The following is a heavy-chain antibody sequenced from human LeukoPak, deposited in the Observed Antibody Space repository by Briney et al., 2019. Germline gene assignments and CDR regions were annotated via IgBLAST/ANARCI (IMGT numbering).Heavy chain of an antibody. CDR3: ARGHCSSTSCYRRVVRLPSPLFDP. D-gene: IGHD2-2*02. CDR1: GFTFSSYG. V-gene: IGHV3-33*01. J-gene: IGHJ5*02. Sequence: GGSLRLSCAASGFTFSSYGMHWVRQAPGKGLEWVAVIWYDGSNKYYADSVKGRFTISRDNSKNTLYLQMNSLRAEDTAVYYCARGHCSSTSCYRRVVRLPSPLFDPWGQGTLVTVSS. CDR2: IWYDGSNK.